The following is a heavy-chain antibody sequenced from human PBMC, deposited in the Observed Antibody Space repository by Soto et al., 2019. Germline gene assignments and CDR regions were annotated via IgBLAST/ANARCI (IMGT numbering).Heavy chain of an antibody. D-gene: IGHD6-25*01. CDR1: GVSISSYF. CDR3: ARIGGYHGPLDY. Sequence: SETLSLTCSVSGVSISSYFCSFIRQAPWRGLEWIGYTYHRGSTNYSPSLRSRVAISLDTSENQFSLKVNSVTAADTAVYYCARIGGYHGPLDYWGQGTPVTVSS. V-gene: IGHV4-59*01. CDR2: TYHRGST. J-gene: IGHJ4*02.